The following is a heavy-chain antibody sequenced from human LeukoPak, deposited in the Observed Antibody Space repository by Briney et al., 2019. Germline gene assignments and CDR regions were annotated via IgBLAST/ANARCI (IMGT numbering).Heavy chain of an antibody. V-gene: IGHV3-7*01. CDR2: IKQDGSEK. J-gene: IGHJ4*02. D-gene: IGHD1-26*01. Sequence: TGGSLRLSCAASGFTFSSYWMSWVRQAPGKGLEWVANIKQDGSEKYYVDSVKGRFTISRDNAKNSLHLQMNSLRAEDTAVYYCARYSGSYYFDYWGQGTLVTVSS. CDR3: ARYSGSYYFDY. CDR1: GFTFSSYW.